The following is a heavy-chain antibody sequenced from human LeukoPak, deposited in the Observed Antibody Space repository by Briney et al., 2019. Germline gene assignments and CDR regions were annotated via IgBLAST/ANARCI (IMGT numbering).Heavy chain of an antibody. J-gene: IGHJ4*02. V-gene: IGHV1-46*01. Sequence: ASVKVSCKASGYTFTSYYMHWVRQAPGQGLEWMGIINPSGGSTSYAQKFQGRVTMTRDTSTSTVYMELSSLRSEDTAVYYCAREGITFGGVIDNDYWGQGPLVTVSS. CDR1: GYTFTSYY. CDR3: AREGITFGGVIDNDY. CDR2: INPSGGST. D-gene: IGHD3-16*02.